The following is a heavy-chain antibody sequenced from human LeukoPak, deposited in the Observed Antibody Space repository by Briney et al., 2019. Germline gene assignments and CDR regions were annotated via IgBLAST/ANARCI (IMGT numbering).Heavy chain of an antibody. CDR1: GFTFSSYA. Sequence: GGSLRLSCAASGFTFSSYAMSWVRQAPGKGLEWVSAISGSGGSTYYADSVKGRFTISRDNSKNTLYLQMNSLRAEDTAVYYCARDLPRSPANTIDFWGQGTLVTVSS. CDR2: ISGSGGST. D-gene: IGHD1-14*01. V-gene: IGHV3-23*01. CDR3: ARDLPRSPANTIDF. J-gene: IGHJ4*02.